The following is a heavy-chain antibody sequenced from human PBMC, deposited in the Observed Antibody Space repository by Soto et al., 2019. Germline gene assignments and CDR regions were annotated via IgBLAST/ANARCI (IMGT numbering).Heavy chain of an antibody. Sequence: GGSLRLSCAASGFNFNNYAMSWIRQAPGKGLEWVSTISGRGANTYHANSVTGRFTISRDNSKNTLYLQMNSLSTNDTAVYYCAKDDYLVPVAIRGHGVDYWGQGILVTVSS. J-gene: IGHJ4*02. CDR3: AKDDYLVPVAIRGHGVDY. V-gene: IGHV3-23*01. CDR1: GFNFNNYA. CDR2: ISGRGANT. D-gene: IGHD2-21*01.